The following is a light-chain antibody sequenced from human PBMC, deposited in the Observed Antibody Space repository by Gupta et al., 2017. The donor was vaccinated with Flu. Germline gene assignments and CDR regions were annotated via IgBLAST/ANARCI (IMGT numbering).Light chain of an antibody. V-gene: IGKV3-15*01. CDR2: GSS. J-gene: IGKJ4*01. CDR3: QQYNNWPPLT. Sequence: EIVMAQSPATLSVSPGDRATLSCRASQSVSTDLAWYQQKPGQAPRLLIFGSSTRAAGIPARFSGSGSGTEFTLTISRLQSEDFAVYYCQQYNNWPPLTFGGGTKVEIK. CDR1: QSVSTD.